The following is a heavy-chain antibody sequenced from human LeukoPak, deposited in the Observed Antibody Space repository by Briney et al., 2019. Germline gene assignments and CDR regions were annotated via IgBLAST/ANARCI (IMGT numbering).Heavy chain of an antibody. D-gene: IGHD4-17*01. V-gene: IGHV3-30*04. CDR1: GFIFTNFA. CDR3: ATRPHGDYPYFDY. J-gene: IGHJ4*02. CDR2: ISNDERNK. Sequence: GGSLRLSCAASGFIFTNFAMHWVRQAPGKGLEWVAVISNDERNKYYAESVKGRFTISRDNSNSMVYLQMTSLRLEDTAVYYCATRPHGDYPYFDYWGQGTLVTVSS.